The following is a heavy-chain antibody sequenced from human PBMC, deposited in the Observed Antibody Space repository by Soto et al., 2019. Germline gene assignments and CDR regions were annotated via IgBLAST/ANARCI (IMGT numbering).Heavy chain of an antibody. Sequence: EVQLVESGGGLVKPGGSLRLSCAASGFTFSSYTMNWVRQAPGKGLEWVSSISSSSSYIYYADSVKGRFTISRDNAKNSLYQQMNGLRAEDTAVYYCARIVISGTTRGSYFDYWGQGTLVTVSS. D-gene: IGHD1-20*01. CDR3: ARIVISGTTRGSYFDY. J-gene: IGHJ4*02. V-gene: IGHV3-21*01. CDR2: ISSSSSYI. CDR1: GFTFSSYT.